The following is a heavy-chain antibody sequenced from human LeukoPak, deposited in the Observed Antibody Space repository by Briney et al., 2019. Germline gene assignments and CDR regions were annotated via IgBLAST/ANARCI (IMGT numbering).Heavy chain of an antibody. J-gene: IGHJ6*03. D-gene: IGHD2-2*01. CDR3: ARVGYCSSTSCYSVSYYMDV. V-gene: IGHV1-18*01. CDR1: GYTFASYG. Sequence: GTSVKVSCKASGYTFASYGISWVRQAPGQGLEWMGWISAYNGNTNYAQTLQGRVTMTTDRSTSTAYMELSRLRSEDTAVYYCARVGYCSSTSCYSVSYYMDVWGKGTTVTVSS. CDR2: ISAYNGNT.